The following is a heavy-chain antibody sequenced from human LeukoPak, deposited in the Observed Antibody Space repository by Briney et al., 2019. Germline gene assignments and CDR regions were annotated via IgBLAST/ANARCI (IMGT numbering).Heavy chain of an antibody. V-gene: IGHV4-59*08. J-gene: IGHJ5*02. CDR1: GGSISSNY. D-gene: IGHD3-22*01. CDR3: ASMADYYDSSALARWFDP. CDR2: IYYSGST. Sequence: SGTLSLTCTVSGGSISSNYWSWIRQPPGKGLEWIGYIYYSGSTNYNPSLKSRVTISVDTSKNQFSLKLSSVTAADTAVYYCASMADYYDSSALARWFDPWGQGTLVTVSS.